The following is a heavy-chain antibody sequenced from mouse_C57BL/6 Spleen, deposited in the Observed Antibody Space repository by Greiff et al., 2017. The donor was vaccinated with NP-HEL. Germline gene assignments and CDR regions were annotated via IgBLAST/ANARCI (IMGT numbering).Heavy chain of an antibody. CDR3: ARVNDYDVGYAMDY. D-gene: IGHD2-4*01. CDR2: IHPNSGST. Sequence: VQLQQSGAELVKPGASVKLSCKASGYTFTSYWMHWVKQRPGQGLEWIGMIHPNSGSTNYNEKFKSKATLTVDKSSSTAYMQLSSLTSEDSAVYYCARVNDYDVGYAMDYWGQGTSVTVSS. J-gene: IGHJ4*01. V-gene: IGHV1-64*01. CDR1: GYTFTSYW.